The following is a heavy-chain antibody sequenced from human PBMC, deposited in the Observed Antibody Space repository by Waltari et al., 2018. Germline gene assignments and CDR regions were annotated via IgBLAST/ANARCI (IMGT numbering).Heavy chain of an antibody. CDR1: GYSISSGYY. D-gene: IGHD1-20*01. J-gene: IGHJ4*02. V-gene: IGHV4-38-2*02. CDR3: ARDTPAPRITGATSVDY. Sequence: QVQLQESGPGLVKPSETLSLTCAVSGYSISSGYYWGWIRQPPGKGLAWIGSIYHSGSTFYNPSLKSRVTISVDTSKNQFSLKLSSVTAADTAVYYCARDTPAPRITGATSVDYWGQGTLVTVSS. CDR2: IYHSGST.